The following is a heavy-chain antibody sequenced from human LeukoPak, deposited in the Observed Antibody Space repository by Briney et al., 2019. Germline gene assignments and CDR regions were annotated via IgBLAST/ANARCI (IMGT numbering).Heavy chain of an antibody. CDR2: TYYRSKWFI. D-gene: IGHD4/OR15-4a*01. CDR3: ARDKVLNGFDI. J-gene: IGHJ3*02. CDR1: GDSVSSNTGI. Sequence: SQTLSLTWAISGDSVSSNTGIWNWVRQSPSRGLEWLGRTYYRSKWFIDYALSVKGRMTINPDTSKNQFSLQLNSVTPEDTAVYYCARDKVLNGFDIWGQGTMVTVSS. V-gene: IGHV6-1*01.